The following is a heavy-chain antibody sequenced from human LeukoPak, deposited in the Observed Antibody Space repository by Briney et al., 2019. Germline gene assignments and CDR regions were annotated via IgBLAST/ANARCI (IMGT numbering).Heavy chain of an antibody. CDR3: TTDRWGKQLVLYYFDY. CDR1: GFTFGDYA. D-gene: IGHD6-13*01. Sequence: GGSLRLSCIASGFTFGDYAMTWVRQAPGKGLGWVGRIKSKTEGGTTDYAAPVKGRFTISRDDSKNTLYLQMNSLKTEDTAVYYCTTDRWGKQLVLYYFDYWGQGTLVTVSS. V-gene: IGHV3-15*01. J-gene: IGHJ4*02. CDR2: IKSKTEGGTT.